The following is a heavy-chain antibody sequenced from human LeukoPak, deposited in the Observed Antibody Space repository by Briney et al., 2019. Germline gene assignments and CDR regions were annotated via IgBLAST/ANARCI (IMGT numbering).Heavy chain of an antibody. J-gene: IGHJ6*03. CDR1: GFSFKDYD. D-gene: IGHD2-2*01. V-gene: IGHV3-30*02. Sequence: PGGSLRLSCVASGFSFKDYDMYWVRQAPGEGLEWVASIRSDGTNKYYADSVKGPFTIFRDNSKNTLYLQMSSLRADDTAVYYCAKDSSSWADYYDYMDVWGKGTTVTISS. CDR3: AKDSSSWADYYDYMDV. CDR2: IRSDGTNK.